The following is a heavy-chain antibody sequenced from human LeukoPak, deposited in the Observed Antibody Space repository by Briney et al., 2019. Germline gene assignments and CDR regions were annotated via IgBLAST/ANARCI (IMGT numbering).Heavy chain of an antibody. J-gene: IGHJ4*02. Sequence: SETLSLTCAVYGGSFSGYYWSWIRQTPGKGLQWIGGIKHSGSTDYNPSLKSRVTISVDTSKNQFSLKLSSVTAADTAVYYCARRNPRGSSSWYATDYWGQGTLVTVSS. CDR3: ARRNPRGSSSWYATDY. CDR2: IKHSGST. V-gene: IGHV4-34*01. CDR1: GGSFSGYY. D-gene: IGHD6-13*01.